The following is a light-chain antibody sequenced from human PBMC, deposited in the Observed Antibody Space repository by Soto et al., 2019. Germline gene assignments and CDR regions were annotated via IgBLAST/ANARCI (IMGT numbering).Light chain of an antibody. CDR1: SSDVGGYSS. J-gene: IGLJ1*01. Sequence: QSALTQPASVSGSPGQSITISCTGTSSDVGGYSSVSWYQQHPGKAPKLMISEVSNRPSGVSNRFSGSKSGNTASLTISGLQAEDEADYYCSSYTSSSTRVFGTGTKLTVL. CDR2: EVS. CDR3: SSYTSSSTRV. V-gene: IGLV2-14*01.